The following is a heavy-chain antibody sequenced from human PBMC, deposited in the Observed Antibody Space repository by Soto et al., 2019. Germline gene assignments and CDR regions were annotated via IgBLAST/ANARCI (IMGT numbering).Heavy chain of an antibody. CDR1: GFTFDDYT. CDR2: ISWDSGST. CDR3: ARVPVQSYSNYEGSEFGYMDV. J-gene: IGHJ6*03. Sequence: PGGSLRLSCAASGFTFDDYTMHWVRQAPGKGLEWVSHISWDSGSTYYADSVKGRFTISRDNAKNSLYLQMNSLRAEDTAVYYCARVPVQSYSNYEGSEFGYMDVWGKGTTVTVSS. V-gene: IGHV3-43*01. D-gene: IGHD4-4*01.